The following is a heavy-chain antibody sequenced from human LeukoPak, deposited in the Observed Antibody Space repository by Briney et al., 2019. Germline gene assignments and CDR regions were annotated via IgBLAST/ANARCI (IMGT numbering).Heavy chain of an antibody. J-gene: IGHJ6*03. D-gene: IGHD5-18*01. V-gene: IGHV4-59*01. Sequence: SETLSLTCSVSGDFISSYYWTWIRQPPGKGLEWIGYIHYSGSTNYNPSLKSRVTISVDTSKNQFSLKLSSVTAADTAVYYCARDGYSYGHEYYMDVWGKGTTVTISS. CDR3: ARDGYSYGHEYYMDV. CDR2: IHYSGST. CDR1: GDFISSYY.